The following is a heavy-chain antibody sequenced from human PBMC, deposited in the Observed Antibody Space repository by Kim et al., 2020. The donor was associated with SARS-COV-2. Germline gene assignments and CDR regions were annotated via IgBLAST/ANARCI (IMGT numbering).Heavy chain of an antibody. CDR2: IYPGDSDT. CDR3: ARIPEVTIAAVYYYYGMDV. CDR1: GYSFTSYW. Sequence: GESLKISCKGSGYSFTSYWIGWVRQMPGKGLEWMGIIYPGDSDTRYSPSFQGQVTISADKSISTAYLQWSSLKASDTAMYYCARIPEVTIAAVYYYYGMDVWGQGTTVTVP. J-gene: IGHJ6*01. D-gene: IGHD6-13*01. V-gene: IGHV5-51*01.